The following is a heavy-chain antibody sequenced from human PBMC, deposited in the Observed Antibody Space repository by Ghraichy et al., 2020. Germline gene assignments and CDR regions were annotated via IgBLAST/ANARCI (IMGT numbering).Heavy chain of an antibody. J-gene: IGHJ4*02. D-gene: IGHD2-2*01. Sequence: LSLTCAASGFTFSSYAMSWVRQAPGKGLEWVSAISGSGGSTYYADSVKGRFTISRDNSKNTLYLQMNSLRAEDTAVYYCAKLDCSSTSCYDYWGQGTLVTVSS. CDR2: ISGSGGST. CDR3: AKLDCSSTSCYDY. V-gene: IGHV3-23*01. CDR1: GFTFSSYA.